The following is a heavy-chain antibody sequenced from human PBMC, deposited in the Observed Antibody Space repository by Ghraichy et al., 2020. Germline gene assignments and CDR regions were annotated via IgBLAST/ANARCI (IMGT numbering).Heavy chain of an antibody. Sequence: SETLSLTCGDSILSLSDYFSWIRQPPGRELEWIGEVNPNRSTSYNPSLRSRVTMSVDTSTRQLYLRLTSVTAPETYLYYCECDRNTDYDYWRQATLVTVSS. J-gene: IGHJ4*02. V-gene: IGHV4-34*01. CDR1: ILSLSDYF. CDR3: ECDRNTDYDY. CDR2: VNPNRST. D-gene: IGHD3-16*02.